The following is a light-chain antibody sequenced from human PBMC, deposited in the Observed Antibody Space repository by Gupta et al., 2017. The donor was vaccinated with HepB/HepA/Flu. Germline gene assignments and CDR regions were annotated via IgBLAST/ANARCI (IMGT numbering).Light chain of an antibody. CDR1: SLRSYY. Sequence: QGDSLRSYYASWYQQKPGQAPVLVIYGKNNRPSGIPDRFSGSSSGNTASLTITGAQAEDEADYYCNSRDSSGNHLNVFGTGIKVTVL. CDR2: GKN. V-gene: IGLV3-19*01. J-gene: IGLJ1*01. CDR3: NSRDSSGNHLNV.